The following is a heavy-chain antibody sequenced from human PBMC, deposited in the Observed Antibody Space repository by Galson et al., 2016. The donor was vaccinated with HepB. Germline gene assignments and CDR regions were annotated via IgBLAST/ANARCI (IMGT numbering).Heavy chain of an antibody. CDR3: ARDNRGTGYSYGMDV. V-gene: IGHV4-4*01. CDR1: GASTASSNW. J-gene: IGHJ6*02. D-gene: IGHD2-15*01. Sequence: ETLSLTCTVSGASTASSNWWSWVRQPPGKGLEWIGEIYHDGSTNYNPSLESRVTISVENLKKQLSLSLRAVSAADTAMYWCARDNRGTGYSYGMDVWGQGPTVIVSS. CDR2: IYHDGST.